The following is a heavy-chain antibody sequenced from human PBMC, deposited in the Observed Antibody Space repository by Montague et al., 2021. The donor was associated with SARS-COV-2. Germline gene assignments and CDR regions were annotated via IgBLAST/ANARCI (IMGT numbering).Heavy chain of an antibody. CDR2: IYYSGTT. D-gene: IGHD5-24*01. V-gene: IGHV4-31*03. CDR1: GASISSGGFY. Sequence: TLSLSCTVSGASISSGGFYWSWLRQPPRKGLEWIGFIYYSGTTYHNPSLKSRLTISIDTSKNQFSLKLSSVTAADTAVYYCARDVPNQMAIGAIANCSMDVWGQGTTVTVSS. J-gene: IGHJ6*02. CDR3: ARDVPNQMAIGAIANCSMDV.